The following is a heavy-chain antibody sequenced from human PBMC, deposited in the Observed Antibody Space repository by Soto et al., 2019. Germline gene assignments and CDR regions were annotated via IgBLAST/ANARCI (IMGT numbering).Heavy chain of an antibody. V-gene: IGHV4-34*01. CDR2: INRSGST. CDR3: ARELRYCSGGSCSNWFDP. CDR1: GGSFSGYY. J-gene: IGHJ5*02. D-gene: IGHD2-15*01. Sequence: ETLSLTCAVYGGSFSGYYWSWIRQPPGKGLEWIGEINRSGSTNYNPSLKSRVTVSVDTSKNQFSLKLTSVTAADTAVYYCARELRYCSGGSCSNWFDPWGQGTLVTVSS.